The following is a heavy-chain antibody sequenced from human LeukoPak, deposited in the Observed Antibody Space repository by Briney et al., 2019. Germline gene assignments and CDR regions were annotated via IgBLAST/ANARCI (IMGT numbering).Heavy chain of an antibody. CDR2: ISGSGEIT. Sequence: GGSLRLSCAASGLSFSSYAMSWVRQAPGMRREWVSSISGSGEITFYADSLEGRFTISRQNSKNTLYLQMNSLRAENPALYYWAKFFLPYLAGGTGSLWGQGTLVTVSS. CDR1: GLSFSSYA. V-gene: IGHV3-23*01. J-gene: IGHJ4*02. D-gene: IGHD3-10*01. CDR3: AKFFLPYLAGGTGSL.